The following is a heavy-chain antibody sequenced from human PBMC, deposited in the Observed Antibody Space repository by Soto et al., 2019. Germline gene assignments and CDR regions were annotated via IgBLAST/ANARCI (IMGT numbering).Heavy chain of an antibody. V-gene: IGHV3-7*05. J-gene: IGHJ3*02. CDR2: IKKDESKK. CDR1: GFTFSDYW. D-gene: IGHD3-22*01. CDR3: ARDVSPGSGPYYLDAFDM. Sequence: ESGGGLVQPGESLRLSCAASGFTFSDYWMTWVRKATGKGLAWVANIKKDESKKSYLDSVRGRFTISRDNARNSLYLQMDSLRAEDTALYYCARDVSPGSGPYYLDAFDMWCQGTMVTVSS.